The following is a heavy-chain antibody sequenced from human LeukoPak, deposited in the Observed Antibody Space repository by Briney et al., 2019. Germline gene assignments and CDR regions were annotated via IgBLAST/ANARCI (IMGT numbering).Heavy chain of an antibody. Sequence: SQTLSLTCTVSGGSISSGGYYWSWIRQHPGKGLEWIGYIYYSGSTYYNPSLKSRVTIPVDTSMNQFSLKLTSMTAADKAVYYCARVQAAQYSFDYWGQETLLTVSS. CDR1: GGSISSGGYY. CDR2: IYYSGST. CDR3: ARVQAAQYSFDY. J-gene: IGHJ4*02. D-gene: IGHD2-2*01. V-gene: IGHV4-31*03.